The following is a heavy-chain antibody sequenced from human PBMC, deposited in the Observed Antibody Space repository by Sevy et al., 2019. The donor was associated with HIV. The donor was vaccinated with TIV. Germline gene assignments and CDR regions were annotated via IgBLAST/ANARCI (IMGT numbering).Heavy chain of an antibody. CDR3: ARDWWDSYGYHWLDP. J-gene: IGHJ5*02. CDR1: GFTFSSNS. CDR2: ISGGGATI. D-gene: IGHD5-18*01. V-gene: IGHV3-48*01. Sequence: GGCLRLSCAASGFTFSSNSMIWVRQAPGKGLEWISYISGGGATIYYADSVKGRFTISRDNAKKSVYLEMNSLRVEDTAVCYCARDWWDSYGYHWLDPWGQGTLVTVSS.